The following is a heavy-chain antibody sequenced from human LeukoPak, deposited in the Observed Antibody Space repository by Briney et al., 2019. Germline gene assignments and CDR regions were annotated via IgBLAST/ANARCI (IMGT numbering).Heavy chain of an antibody. CDR3: ARDTRVAVAEVFYYYYGMDV. V-gene: IGHV3-33*08. J-gene: IGHJ6*02. D-gene: IGHD6-19*01. CDR1: GFTFSSYS. Sequence: GGSLRLSCAASGFTFSSYSMNWVRQAPGKGLEWVAVIWYDGSNKYYADSVKGRFTISRDNSKNTLYLQMNSLRAEDTAVYYCARDTRVAVAEVFYYYYGMDVWGQGTTVTVSS. CDR2: IWYDGSNK.